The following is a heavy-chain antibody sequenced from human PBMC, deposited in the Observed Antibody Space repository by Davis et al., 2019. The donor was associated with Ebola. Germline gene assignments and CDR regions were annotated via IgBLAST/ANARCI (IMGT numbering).Heavy chain of an antibody. J-gene: IGHJ6*02. Sequence: PGGSLRLSCAASGFTFSSYGMHWVRQAPGKGLEWVAVISYDGSNKYYADSVKGRFTISRDNSKNTLYLQMNSLRAEDTAVYYCAKDRLPQWELLLYYYYGMDVWGQGTTVTVPS. CDR1: GFTFSSYG. D-gene: IGHD1-26*01. CDR3: AKDRLPQWELLLYYYYGMDV. V-gene: IGHV3-30*18. CDR2: ISYDGSNK.